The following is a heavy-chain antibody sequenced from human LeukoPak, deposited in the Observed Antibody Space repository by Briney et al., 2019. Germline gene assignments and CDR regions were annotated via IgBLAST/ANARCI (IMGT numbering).Heavy chain of an antibody. CDR1: GGTFSSYA. Sequence: SVKVSCKASGGTFSSYAISWVRQAPGQGLEWMGGIIPIFGTASYAQKFQGRVTMTRDMSTSTVYMELSSLRSEDTAVYYCATGGHVRVYDSSAYYGHYWGQGTLVTVSS. V-gene: IGHV1-69*05. D-gene: IGHD3-22*01. J-gene: IGHJ4*02. CDR2: IIPIFGTA. CDR3: ATGGHVRVYDSSAYYGHY.